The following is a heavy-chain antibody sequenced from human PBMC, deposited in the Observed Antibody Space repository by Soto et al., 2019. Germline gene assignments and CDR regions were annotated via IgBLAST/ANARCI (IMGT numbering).Heavy chain of an antibody. V-gene: IGHV4-30-2*01. CDR1: DGSISSGGCS. Sequence: SETLSLTCTVSDGSISSGGCSWSWIRQTPGKCLEWIGYIYPTGKTYYNPTLKNRATLSIDTSQNQFSLQLTSVTAADTAVYYCARAPPGPAPRWGVWGHGTTVTVYS. CDR2: IYPTGKT. CDR3: ARAPPGPAPRWGV. J-gene: IGHJ6*02. D-gene: IGHD3-16*01.